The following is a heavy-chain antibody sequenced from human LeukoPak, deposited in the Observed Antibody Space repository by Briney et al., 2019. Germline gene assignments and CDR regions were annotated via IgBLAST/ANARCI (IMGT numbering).Heavy chain of an antibody. V-gene: IGHV3-30-3*01. Sequence: GGSLRLSCAASGFTFSSYAMHWVRQAPGKGLEWVAVISYDGSNKYYADSVKGRFTISRDNSKNTLYLQMNSLRAEDTAVYYCARVSLPLVVAASFQHWGQGTLVTVSS. D-gene: IGHD2-15*01. CDR2: ISYDGSNK. CDR3: ARVSLPLVVAASFQH. J-gene: IGHJ1*01. CDR1: GFTFSSYA.